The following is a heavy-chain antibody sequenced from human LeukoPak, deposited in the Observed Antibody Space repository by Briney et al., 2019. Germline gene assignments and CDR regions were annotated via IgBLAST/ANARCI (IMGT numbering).Heavy chain of an antibody. CDR2: INSDGSST. J-gene: IGHJ6*02. CDR1: GFTFSSYW. Sequence: GGSLRLSCAASGFTFSSYWMHWVRQAPGKGLVWVSRINSDGSSTSYADSVKGRFTISRDNAKNTLYLQMNSLGAEDTAVYYCASQGPRIAHYYYYGMDVWGQGTTVTVSS. D-gene: IGHD6-13*01. CDR3: ASQGPRIAHYYYYGMDV. V-gene: IGHV3-74*01.